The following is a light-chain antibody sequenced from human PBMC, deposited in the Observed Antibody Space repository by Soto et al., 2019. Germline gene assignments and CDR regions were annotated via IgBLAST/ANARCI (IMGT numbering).Light chain of an antibody. J-gene: IGLJ2*01. V-gene: IGLV1-40*01. CDR3: QSYDSSLSGYL. Sequence: QSVLTQPPSVSGAPGQRVTISCTGSSSNIGAGYDVHWYQQLPGTAPKLLIYGNSNRPSGVPDRFSGSKSGTSASLAITGLQAEDDADYYCQSYDSSLSGYLFGGGTKLTVL. CDR2: GNS. CDR1: SSNIGAGYD.